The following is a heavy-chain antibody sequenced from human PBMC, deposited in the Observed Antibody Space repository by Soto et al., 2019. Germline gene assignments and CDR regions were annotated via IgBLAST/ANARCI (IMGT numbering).Heavy chain of an antibody. CDR3: AKEIAASATLLLDS. Sequence: EVQLLESGGGLVQPGGSLRLSCAASGFTLNYYAINWVRQAPGKGLEWVSAITSTGDTYYVDSVKGRFTISSDNSKNTMYLQMKSLRAEYTAVYYCAKEIAASATLLLDSWGPVSLVTVSS. CDR2: ITSTGDT. V-gene: IGHV3-23*01. D-gene: IGHD2-15*01. J-gene: IGHJ5*01. CDR1: GFTLNYYA.